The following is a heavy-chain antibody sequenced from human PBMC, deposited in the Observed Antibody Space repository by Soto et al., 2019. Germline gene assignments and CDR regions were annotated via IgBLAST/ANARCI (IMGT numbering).Heavy chain of an antibody. Sequence: EVQLLESGGGLVQPGGSLRLSCAASGFTFSSYAMSWVRQAPGKGLEWVSAISGSGRSTYYADSVKGRFTISRDNSKNTLYLQMNGLRAEDTAVYYCAKEYEYSSGWERIDYWGQGTLVTVSS. D-gene: IGHD6-19*01. CDR2: ISGSGRST. V-gene: IGHV3-23*01. J-gene: IGHJ4*02. CDR1: GFTFSSYA. CDR3: AKEYEYSSGWERIDY.